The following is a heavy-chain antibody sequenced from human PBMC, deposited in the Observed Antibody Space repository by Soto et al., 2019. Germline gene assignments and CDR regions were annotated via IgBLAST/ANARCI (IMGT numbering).Heavy chain of an antibody. J-gene: IGHJ6*02. CDR3: AREDYGGNSGSEHYYYYGMDV. Sequence: PGGSLRLSCAASGFTFSSYAMHWVRQAPGKGLEWVAVISYDGSNKYYADSVKGRFTISRDNSKNTLYLQMNSLRAEDTAVYYCAREDYGGNSGSEHYYYYGMDVWGQGTSVTVSS. V-gene: IGHV3-30-3*01. CDR2: ISYDGSNK. CDR1: GFTFSSYA. D-gene: IGHD4-17*01.